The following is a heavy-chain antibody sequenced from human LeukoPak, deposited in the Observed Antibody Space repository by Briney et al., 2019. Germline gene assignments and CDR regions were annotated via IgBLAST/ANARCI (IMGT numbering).Heavy chain of an antibody. CDR1: GFIFSSYW. CDR2: INSDGSST. V-gene: IGHV3-74*01. Sequence: GGSLRLSCAASGFIFSSYWMHWVRQAPGKGLVWVSRINSDGSSTSYADSVKGRFTISRDNAKNTLYLQMNSLRAEDTAVYYCARAYDSSGYWLYYFDYWGQGTLVTVSS. CDR3: ARAYDSSGYWLYYFDY. J-gene: IGHJ4*02. D-gene: IGHD3-22*01.